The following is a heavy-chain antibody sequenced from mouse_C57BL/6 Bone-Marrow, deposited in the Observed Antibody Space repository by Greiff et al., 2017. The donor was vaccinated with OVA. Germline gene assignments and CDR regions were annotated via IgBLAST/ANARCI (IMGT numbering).Heavy chain of an antibody. CDR1: GFTFSSYA. CDR3: ARDHFYWYFDV. V-gene: IGHV5-4*01. Sequence: EVMLVESGGGLVKPGGSLKLSCAASGFTFSSYAMSWVRQTPEKRLEWVATISDGGSYTYYPDNVKGRFTISRDNAKNNLYLQMSHLKSEDTAMYYCARDHFYWYFDVWGTGTTVTVSS. J-gene: IGHJ1*03. CDR2: ISDGGSYT.